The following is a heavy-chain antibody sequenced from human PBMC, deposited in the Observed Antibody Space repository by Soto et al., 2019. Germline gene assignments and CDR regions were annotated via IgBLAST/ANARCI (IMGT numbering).Heavy chain of an antibody. CDR2: IFPNGGAT. CDR3: ARGRLIYYYDSSAYYYDVDI. J-gene: IGHJ3*02. V-gene: IGHV1-69*13. D-gene: IGHD3-22*01. CDR1: GYTFTSYG. Sequence: GASVKVSCKASGYTFTSYGISWVRQAPGQGLEWMGGIFPNGGATKYAQKFQGRVTMTADESTSTAYMELSSLRSEDTAVYYCARGRLIYYYDSSAYYYDVDIWGQGTMVTVSS.